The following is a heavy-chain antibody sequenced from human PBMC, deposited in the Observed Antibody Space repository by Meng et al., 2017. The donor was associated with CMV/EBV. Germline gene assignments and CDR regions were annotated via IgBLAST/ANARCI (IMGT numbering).Heavy chain of an antibody. CDR1: GGSTSSYY. J-gene: IGHJ5*02. CDR3: ARDLPGGWFDP. Sequence: SETLSLTCTVSGGSTSSYYWSWIRQPPGKGLEWIGYIYYSGSTNYNPSLKSRVTISVDTSKNQFSLKLSSVTAADTAVYYCARDLPGGWFDPWGQGTLVTVSS. V-gene: IGHV4-59*01. D-gene: IGHD1-14*01. CDR2: IYYSGST.